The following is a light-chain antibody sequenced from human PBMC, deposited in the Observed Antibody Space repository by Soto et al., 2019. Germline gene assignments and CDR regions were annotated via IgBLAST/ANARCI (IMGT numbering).Light chain of an antibody. J-gene: IGKJ4*01. V-gene: IGKV3-20*01. CDR3: QQYGSSPPLT. Sequence: IVMTQSPATLSVSPGDRATLSCRASQSVSSSYLAWYQQKPGQAPRLLIYGASSRATGIPDRFSGSGSGTDFTLTISRLEPEDFAVYYCQQYGSSPPLTFGGGTKVDIK. CDR1: QSVSSSY. CDR2: GAS.